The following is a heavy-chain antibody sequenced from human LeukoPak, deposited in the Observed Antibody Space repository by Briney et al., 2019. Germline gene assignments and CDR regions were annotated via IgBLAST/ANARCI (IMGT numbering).Heavy chain of an antibody. D-gene: IGHD2-15*01. CDR2: ISSSSSTI. CDR3: ARGRGGYYYMDV. J-gene: IGHJ6*03. CDR1: GFTFSSYS. Sequence: PGGSLRLSCAASGFTFSSYSMNWVRQAPGKGLEWVSYISSSSSTIYYADSVKGRFTISRDNAKNSLYLQMNSLRAEDTAVYYCARGRGGYYYMDVWGKGTTVTVSS. V-gene: IGHV3-48*01.